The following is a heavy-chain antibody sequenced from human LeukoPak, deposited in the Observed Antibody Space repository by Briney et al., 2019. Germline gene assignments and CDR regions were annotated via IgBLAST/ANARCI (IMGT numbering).Heavy chain of an antibody. CDR3: ARHVRDGYNFYWFDP. D-gene: IGHD5-24*01. V-gene: IGHV4-39*01. Sequence: LRLSCAASGFTFSSYAMHWVRQAPGKGLEWIGSIYYSGSTYYNPSLKSRVTISVDTSKNQFSLKLSSVTAADTAVYYCARHVRDGYNFYWFDPWGQGTLVTVSS. CDR2: IYYSGST. CDR1: GFTFSSYAMH. J-gene: IGHJ5*02.